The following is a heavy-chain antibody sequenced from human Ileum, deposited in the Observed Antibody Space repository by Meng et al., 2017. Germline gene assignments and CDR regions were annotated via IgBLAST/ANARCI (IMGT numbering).Heavy chain of an antibody. Sequence: GGSLRLSCTASGFTFNNYWMSWVHQAPGKGLEWVAHMKPDGSAKYYVDSLKGRFTISIDSAKTSLYLQMNSLRAEDTSIYYCLIWGSGVSWGQGTLVTVSS. V-gene: IGHV3-7*01. CDR3: LIWGSGVS. D-gene: IGHD3-10*01. CDR2: MKPDGSAK. CDR1: GFTFNNYW. J-gene: IGHJ5*02.